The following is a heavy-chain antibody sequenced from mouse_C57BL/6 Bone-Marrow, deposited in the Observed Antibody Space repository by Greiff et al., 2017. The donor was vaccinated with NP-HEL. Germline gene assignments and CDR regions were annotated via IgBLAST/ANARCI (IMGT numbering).Heavy chain of an antibody. J-gene: IGHJ1*03. CDR3: ARDAITTDWYFDV. Sequence: EVQRVESGGGLVKPGGSLKLSCAASGFTFSSYAMSWVRQTPEKRLEWVATISDGGSYTYYPDNVKGRFTISRDNAKNNLYLQMSHLKSEDTAMYYCARDAITTDWYFDVWGTGTTVTVSS. CDR1: GFTFSSYA. D-gene: IGHD1-1*01. CDR2: ISDGGSYT. V-gene: IGHV5-4*01.